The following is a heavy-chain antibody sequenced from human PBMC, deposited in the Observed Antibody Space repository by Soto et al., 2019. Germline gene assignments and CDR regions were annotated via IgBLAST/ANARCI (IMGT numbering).Heavy chain of an antibody. CDR3: ARVRRTYYYYMDV. V-gene: IGHV4-59*01. Sequence: QVQLQESGPGLVKPSETLSLTCTVSGGSISSYYWSWIRQPPGKGLEWIGYIYYSGSTNYNPSLKRRVTISVDTSKNQFSLKLSSVTAADTAVYYCARVRRTYYYYMDVWGKGTTVTVSS. CDR1: GGSISSYY. J-gene: IGHJ6*03. CDR2: IYYSGST.